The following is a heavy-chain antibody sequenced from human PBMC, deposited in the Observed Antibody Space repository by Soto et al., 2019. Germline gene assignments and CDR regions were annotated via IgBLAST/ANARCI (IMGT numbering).Heavy chain of an antibody. V-gene: IGHV1-69*13. CDR2: IIPIFGTA. CDR3: ARDPDSSSNWFDP. Sequence: SVKVSCKASGGTFSSYAISWVQQAPGQGLEWMGGIIPIFGTANYAQKFQGRVTITADESTSTAYMELSSLRSEDTAVYYCARDPDSSSNWFDPWGQGTLVTVSS. D-gene: IGHD6-6*01. J-gene: IGHJ5*02. CDR1: GGTFSSYA.